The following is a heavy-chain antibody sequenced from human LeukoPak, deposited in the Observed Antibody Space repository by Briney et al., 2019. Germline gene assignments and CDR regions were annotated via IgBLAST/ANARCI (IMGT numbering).Heavy chain of an antibody. CDR1: GGSFSGYY. J-gene: IGHJ4*02. CDR2: INHSGST. Sequence: PSETLSLTCAVYGGSFSGYYWSWIRQPPGKGLEWIGEINHSGSTNYNPSLKSRVTISVDTSKNQFSLKLSSVTAADTAVYYCARASSGWYFYFDYWGQGTLVTVSS. CDR3: ARASSGWYFYFDY. V-gene: IGHV4-34*01. D-gene: IGHD6-19*01.